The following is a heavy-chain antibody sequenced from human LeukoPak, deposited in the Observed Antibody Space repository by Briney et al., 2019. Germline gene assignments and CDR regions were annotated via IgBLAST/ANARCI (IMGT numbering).Heavy chain of an antibody. CDR1: GYTFTSYY. CDR2: INPSGGST. J-gene: IGHJ4*02. CDR3: ARSPPNHSFDY. V-gene: IGHV1-46*01. Sequence: ASVKVSCKASGYTFTSYYMHWVRQAPGQGLEWMGIINPSGGSTSYAQKSQGRVTMTRDMSTSTVYMELSSLRSEDTAVYYCARSPPNHSFDYWGQGTLVTVSS.